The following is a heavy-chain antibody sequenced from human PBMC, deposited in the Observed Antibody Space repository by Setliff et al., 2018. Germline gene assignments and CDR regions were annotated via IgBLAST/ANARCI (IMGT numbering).Heavy chain of an antibody. CDR3: AREQWLDPPGYYYMDV. Sequence: ETLSLTCTVSDGSISSYYWSWIRQPAGKGLEWIGHIYIGGSANYNPSLKSRVTMSIDTSKNQFSLKLNSVTAADMAVYYCAREQWLDPPGYYYMDVWAKGTTVTVSS. V-gene: IGHV4-4*07. D-gene: IGHD6-19*01. CDR1: DGSISSYY. CDR2: IYIGGSA. J-gene: IGHJ6*03.